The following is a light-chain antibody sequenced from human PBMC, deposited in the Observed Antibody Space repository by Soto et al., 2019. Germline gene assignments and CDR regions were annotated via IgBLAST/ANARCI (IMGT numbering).Light chain of an antibody. CDR3: QQANSFPLT. CDR2: AAS. J-gene: IGKJ4*01. CDR1: QGISNW. Sequence: DIQMTQSPSSVSASVGDRVTITCRASQGISNWLAWYQQKPGKAPKLLIYAASCLQRGVPSRFSCSGFGTIFPLTISSLQPEDFATYDCQQANSFPLTFGGGTKVDIK. V-gene: IGKV1-12*01.